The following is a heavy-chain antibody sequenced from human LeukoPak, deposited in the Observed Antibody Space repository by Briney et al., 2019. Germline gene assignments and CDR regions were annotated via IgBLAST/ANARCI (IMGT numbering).Heavy chain of an antibody. CDR1: GFTFSSYS. CDR3: ARAGGSTVSHSDY. V-gene: IGHV3-21*01. D-gene: IGHD4-17*01. CDR2: ISSSTSYI. J-gene: IGHJ4*02. Sequence: GGSLRLSCAASGFTFSSYSMNWIRQAPGKGLEWVSSISSSTSYIYYADSVKGRFTIPKDNAKNSLYLQMNSLRAEDTAVYYCARAGGSTVSHSDYWGQGTLVTVSS.